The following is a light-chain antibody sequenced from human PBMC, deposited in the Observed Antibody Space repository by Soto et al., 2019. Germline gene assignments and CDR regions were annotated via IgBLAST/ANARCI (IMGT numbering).Light chain of an antibody. V-gene: IGKV3-15*01. Sequence: EIVMTQSPATLSVSAGERATLSCRASQSISLSSNLAWYQQKPGHAPRLLVYGASTRATGVPPRFSDSGSGTEFTLTISSLQSEDFAVYYCQQYNNWPPWTFGQGTKVDIK. J-gene: IGKJ1*01. CDR3: QQYNNWPPWT. CDR1: QSISLSSN. CDR2: GAS.